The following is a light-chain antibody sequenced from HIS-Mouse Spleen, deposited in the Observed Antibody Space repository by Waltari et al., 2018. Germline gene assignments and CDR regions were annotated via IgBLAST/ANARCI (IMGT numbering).Light chain of an antibody. J-gene: IGLJ2*01. Sequence: NFMLTQPHSVSESPGKTVTISCTGSSGSIASNYVQWYQQRPGSAPTTVIYEDNQRPPVVPSRFSGSFDSSSNSASLTISGLKTEDEADYYCQSYDSSNHVVFGGGTKLTVL. CDR1: SGSIASNY. CDR2: EDN. CDR3: QSYDSSNHVV. V-gene: IGLV6-57*02.